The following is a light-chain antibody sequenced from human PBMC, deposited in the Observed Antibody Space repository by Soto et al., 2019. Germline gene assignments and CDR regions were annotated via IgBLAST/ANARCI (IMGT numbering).Light chain of an antibody. V-gene: IGLV2-14*01. J-gene: IGLJ1*01. CDR2: DVS. CDR1: SGDIGASNY. CDR3: TSYRPSRRV. Sequence: QSVLTQPASVSGSPGQSITISCTGTSGDIGASNYVSWYQQFPDKAPKLIIYDVSDRPSGVSTRFSGSKSGNTASLTISGLQPEDEADYYSTSYRPSRRVFRPGTKVTV.